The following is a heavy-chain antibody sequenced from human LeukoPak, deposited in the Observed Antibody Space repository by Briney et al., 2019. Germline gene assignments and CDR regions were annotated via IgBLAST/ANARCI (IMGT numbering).Heavy chain of an antibody. J-gene: IGHJ5*02. V-gene: IGHV4-39*01. D-gene: IGHD3-3*01. CDR3: ARQAYDFWSGYSPSNWFDP. CDR2: IYYSGST. Sequence: SETLSLTCTVSGGSISSSNYYWGWIRQPPGKGLEWIGSIYYSGSTYYNPSLQSRVTISVDTSKNHFSLKLSSVTSADTAVYYCARQAYDFWSGYSPSNWFDPWGQGTLVTVSS. CDR1: GGSISSSNYY.